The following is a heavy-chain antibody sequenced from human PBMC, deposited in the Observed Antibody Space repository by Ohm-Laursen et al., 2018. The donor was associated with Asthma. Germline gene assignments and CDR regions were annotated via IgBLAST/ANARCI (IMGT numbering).Heavy chain of an antibody. V-gene: IGHV7-4-1*02. Sequence: SVKVSCKASGGTFSSYAMNWVRQAPGQGLEWMGWINTNTGNPTYAQGFTGRFVFSLDTSVSTAYLQISSLKAEDTAVYYCARDLGSSSSFAFDIWGQGTMVTVSS. D-gene: IGHD6-6*01. J-gene: IGHJ3*02. CDR2: INTNTGNP. CDR3: ARDLGSSSSFAFDI. CDR1: GGTFSSYA.